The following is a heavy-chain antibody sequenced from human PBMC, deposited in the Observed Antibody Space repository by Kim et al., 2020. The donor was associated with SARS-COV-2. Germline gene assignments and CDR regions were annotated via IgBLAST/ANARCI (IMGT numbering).Heavy chain of an antibody. J-gene: IGHJ4*02. Sequence: YAQTVHGRVTMTEDTSTDTAYMELSSLRSEDTAVYYCATELPYSSSWFDYWGQGTLVTVSS. CDR3: ATELPYSSSWFDY. V-gene: IGHV1-24*01. D-gene: IGHD6-13*01.